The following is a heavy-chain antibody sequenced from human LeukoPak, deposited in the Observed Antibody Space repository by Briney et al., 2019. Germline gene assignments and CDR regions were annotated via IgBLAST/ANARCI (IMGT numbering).Heavy chain of an antibody. J-gene: IGHJ4*02. D-gene: IGHD2-2*01. V-gene: IGHV3-21*01. CDR1: GFTFSSYS. Sequence: AGGSLRLSCAASGFTFSSYSMNWVRQAPGKGLEWVSSISSSSSYIYYADSAEGRFTISRDNAKNSLYLQMNSLRAEDTAVYYCARGGTYCSSTSCYSPSDYWGQGTLVTVSS. CDR3: ARGGTYCSSTSCYSPSDY. CDR2: ISSSSSYI.